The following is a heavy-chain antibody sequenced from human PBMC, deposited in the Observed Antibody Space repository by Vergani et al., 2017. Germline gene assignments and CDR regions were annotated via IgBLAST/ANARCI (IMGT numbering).Heavy chain of an antibody. J-gene: IGHJ4*02. CDR3: ARFEGSYYFYY. CDR2: IKQDGSEK. CDR1: GFTFSSYW. V-gene: IGHV3-7*01. D-gene: IGHD1-26*01. Sequence: EVQLVESGGGLVQPGGSLRLSCAASGFTFSSYWLSWVRQAPGKGLEWVANIKQDGSEKYYVDSVKGRFTISRDNAKNSLYLQMNSLTADDTAVYYCARFEGSYYFYYWRQGILVTVSS.